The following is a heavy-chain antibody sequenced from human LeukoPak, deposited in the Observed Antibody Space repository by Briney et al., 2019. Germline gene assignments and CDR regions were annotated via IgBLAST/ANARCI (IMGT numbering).Heavy chain of an antibody. V-gene: IGHV4-59*08. CDR2: IYYSGST. CDR3: AKTSGEMGSGYYGQSYYFDY. Sequence: SETLSLTCTVSGGSISSYYWSWIRQPPGKGLEWIGYIYYSGSTNYNPSLKSRVTISVDTSKNQFSLKLSSVTAADTAVYYCAKTSGEMGSGYYGQSYYFDYWGQGTLVTVSS. D-gene: IGHD3-22*01. CDR1: GGSISSYY. J-gene: IGHJ4*02.